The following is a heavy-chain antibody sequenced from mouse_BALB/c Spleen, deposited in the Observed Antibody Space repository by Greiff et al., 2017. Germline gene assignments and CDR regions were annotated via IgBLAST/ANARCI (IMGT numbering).Heavy chain of an antibody. J-gene: IGHJ2*01. V-gene: IGHV1-7*01. Sequence: VQLQQSGAELAKPGASVKMSCKASGYTFTSYWMHWVKQRPGQGLEWIGYINPSTGYTEYNQKFKDKATLTADKSSSTAYMQLSSLTSEDSAVYYCARCFGSPYFDYWGQGTTLTVSS. CDR3: ARCFGSPYFDY. CDR2: INPSTGYT. CDR1: GYTFTSYW.